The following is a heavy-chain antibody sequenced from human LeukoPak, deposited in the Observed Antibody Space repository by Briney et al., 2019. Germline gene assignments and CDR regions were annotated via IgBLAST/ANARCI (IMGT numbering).Heavy chain of an antibody. V-gene: IGHV4-38-2*02. CDR2: IYHSGST. D-gene: IGHD4-17*01. Sequence: SETLSLTCTVSGYSISSGYYWGWIRQPPGKGLEWIGSIYHSGSTYYNPSLKSRVTISVDTSKNQFSPKLSSVTAADTAVYYCASAYGDLDYWGQGTLVTVSS. J-gene: IGHJ4*02. CDR3: ASAYGDLDY. CDR1: GYSISSGYY.